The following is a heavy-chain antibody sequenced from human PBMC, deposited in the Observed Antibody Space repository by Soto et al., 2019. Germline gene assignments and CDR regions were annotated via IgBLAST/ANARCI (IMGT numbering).Heavy chain of an antibody. D-gene: IGHD5-12*01. CDR2: ISGSGGTT. CDR1: GFTFSNYA. V-gene: IGHV3-23*01. J-gene: IGHJ6*02. Sequence: HPGGSLRLSCAASGFTFSNYAMSWVRQAPGKGLEWVSGISGSGGTTYYADSVKGRFTISRDNSKNTLYLQMNSLRAEDTAVYCCAKSPVSGYDYHYGMDVWGQGTTVTVSS. CDR3: AKSPVSGYDYHYGMDV.